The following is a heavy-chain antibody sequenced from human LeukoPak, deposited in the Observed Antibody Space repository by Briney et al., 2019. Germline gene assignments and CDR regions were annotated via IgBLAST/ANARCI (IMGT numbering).Heavy chain of an antibody. CDR3: ARSDGDYVAY. D-gene: IGHD4-17*01. J-gene: IGHJ4*02. V-gene: IGHV4-59*01. Sequence: PSETLSLTCTVSGGSISSYYWSWIRQPPGKGLEWIGYIYYSGSTNYNPSLKSRVTISVDTSKNQFSLKLSSVTAADTAVYYCARSDGDYVAYWGQGTLVTVSS. CDR1: GGSISSYY. CDR2: IYYSGST.